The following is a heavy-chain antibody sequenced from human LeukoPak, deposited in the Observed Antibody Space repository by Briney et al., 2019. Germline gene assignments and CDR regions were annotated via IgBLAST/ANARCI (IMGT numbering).Heavy chain of an antibody. CDR3: AGHYDSSGHWYYFDY. CDR1: GGSISSYY. V-gene: IGHV4-59*08. CDR2: IYYSGST. J-gene: IGHJ4*02. D-gene: IGHD3-22*01. Sequence: SETLSLTCTVSGGSISSYYWSWIRQPPGKGLEWMGYIYYSGSTNYNPSLKSRVTISVDTSKNQFSLKLSSVTAADTAVYYCAGHYDSSGHWYYFDYWGQGTLVTVSS.